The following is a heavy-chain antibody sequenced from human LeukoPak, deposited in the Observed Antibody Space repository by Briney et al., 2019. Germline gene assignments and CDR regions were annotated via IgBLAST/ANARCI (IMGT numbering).Heavy chain of an antibody. Sequence: SETLSLTCTVSGYSISSGYYWGWIRQPPGKGLEWIGSIYHSGSTYYNPSLKSRVTISVDTSKNQFSLKLSSVTAADTAVYYCATTNDYGDATAYYLYYYMDVWGKGTTVTISS. CDR1: GYSISSGYY. J-gene: IGHJ6*03. CDR3: ATTNDYGDATAYYLYYYMDV. D-gene: IGHD4/OR15-4a*01. CDR2: IYHSGST. V-gene: IGHV4-38-2*02.